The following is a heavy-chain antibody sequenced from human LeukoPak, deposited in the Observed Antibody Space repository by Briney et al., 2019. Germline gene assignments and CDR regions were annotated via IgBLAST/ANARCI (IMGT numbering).Heavy chain of an antibody. CDR3: ARDSSTSCRSDY. V-gene: IGHV3-21*01. CDR1: GFTFSSYS. J-gene: IGHJ4*02. CDR2: ISSRSSDI. Sequence: GGSLRLSCAASGFTFSSYSMSWVRQAPGKGLEWVSSISSRSSDIYYADSVRGRFTISRDNAKNSLYLQMNSLRAEDTAVYYCARDSSTSCRSDYWGQGTLVTVSS. D-gene: IGHD2-2*01.